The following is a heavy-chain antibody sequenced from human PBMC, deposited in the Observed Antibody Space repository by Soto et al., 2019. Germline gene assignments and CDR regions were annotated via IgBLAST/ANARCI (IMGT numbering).Heavy chain of an antibody. CDR3: ARVSGPIRGYYYGMDV. V-gene: IGHV1-69*13. CDR1: GGTFSSYA. CDR2: IIPIFGTA. J-gene: IGHJ6*02. Sequence: SVRVSCKASGGTFSSYAISWVRQAPGQGLEWMGGIIPIFGTANYAQKFQGRVTITADESTSTAYMELSSLRSEDTAVYYCARVSGPIRGYYYGMDVWGQGTTVTVSS. D-gene: IGHD1-20*01.